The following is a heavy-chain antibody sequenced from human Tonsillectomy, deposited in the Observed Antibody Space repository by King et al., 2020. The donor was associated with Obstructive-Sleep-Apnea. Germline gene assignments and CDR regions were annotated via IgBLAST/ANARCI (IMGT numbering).Heavy chain of an antibody. CDR1: GGNFSSYA. V-gene: IGHV1-69*01. D-gene: IGHD2-15*01. J-gene: IGHJ4*02. CDR2: IIPIFGTA. CDR3: AREGSRGTTGLYFDY. Sequence: QLVQSGAEVKKPGSSVKVSCKASGGNFSSYAISWVRQAPGQGLEWMGGIIPIFGTANYAQKFQGRVTINADESTSTAYMELSSLRSRDTAVDYCAREGSRGTTGLYFDYWGQGTLVSVSS.